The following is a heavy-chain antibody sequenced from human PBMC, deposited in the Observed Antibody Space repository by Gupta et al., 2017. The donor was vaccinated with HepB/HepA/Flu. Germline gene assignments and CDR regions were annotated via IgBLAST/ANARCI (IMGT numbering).Heavy chain of an antibody. CDR2: ISWNSGSI. CDR3: AKDLGRPWDWYFDL. CDR1: GFTFAAYA. D-gene: IGHD2-15*01. J-gene: IGHJ2*01. V-gene: IGHV3-9*01. Sequence: EVQLVESGGGLVQPGRSLRLSCAASGFTFAAYAMHWVRQAPGKVLEWVSGISWNSGSIGYADSVKGRFTISRDNAKNSLYLQMNSLRAEDTALYYCAKDLGRPWDWYFDLWGRGTLVTVSS.